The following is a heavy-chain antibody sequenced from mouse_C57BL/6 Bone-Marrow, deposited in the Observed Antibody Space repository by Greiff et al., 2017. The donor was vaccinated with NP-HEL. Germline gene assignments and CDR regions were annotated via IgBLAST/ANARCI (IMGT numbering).Heavy chain of an antibody. V-gene: IGHV2-2*01. D-gene: IGHD2-4*01. Sequence: VKLQESGPGLVQPSQSLSITCTVSGFSLTSYGVHWVRQSPGKGLEWLGVIWRGGSTDYNAAFISRLSISKDNSKSQVFFKMNSLQADDTAIYYCARKNDYGSAMDYWGQGTSVTVSS. J-gene: IGHJ4*01. CDR3: ARKNDYGSAMDY. CDR2: IWRGGST. CDR1: GFSLTSYG.